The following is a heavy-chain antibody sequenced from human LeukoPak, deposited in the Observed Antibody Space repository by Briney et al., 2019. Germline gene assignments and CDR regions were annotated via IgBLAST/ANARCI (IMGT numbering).Heavy chain of an antibody. J-gene: IGHJ3*02. V-gene: IGHV1-18*01. Sequence: GASVKVSCKASGYTFTSYGISWARQAPGQGLEWMGWISAYNGNTNYAQKLQGRVTKTTDTSTSTAYMELRSLRSDDTAVYYCARDWMTRWELLRGGAFDIWGQGTMVTVSS. CDR2: ISAYNGNT. CDR1: GYTFTSYG. D-gene: IGHD1-26*01. CDR3: ARDWMTRWELLRGGAFDI.